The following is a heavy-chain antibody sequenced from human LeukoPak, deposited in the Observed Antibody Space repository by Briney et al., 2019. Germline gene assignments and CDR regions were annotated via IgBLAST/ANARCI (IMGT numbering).Heavy chain of an antibody. CDR3: ARVFGGARSY. V-gene: IGHV4-59*01. CDR2: IYYSGST. J-gene: IGHJ4*02. D-gene: IGHD3-16*01. Sequence: SETLSLTCTVSGGSISSYYWSWIRQPPGEGLEWIGYIYYSGSTNYNPSLKSRVTISVDTSKNQFSLKLSSVTAADTAVYYCARVFGGARSYWGQGTLVTVSS. CDR1: GGSISSYY.